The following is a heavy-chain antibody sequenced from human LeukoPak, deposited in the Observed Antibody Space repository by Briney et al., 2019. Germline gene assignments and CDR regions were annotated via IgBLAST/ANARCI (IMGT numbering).Heavy chain of an antibody. CDR3: ARDLWNFFDSSGYYNDLDS. CDR2: IVGYLGAT. CDR1: GFTFISYG. Sequence: ASVKVSCKASGFTFISYGFSWVRQAPGQGLEWVGWIVGYLGATHYAQNFQGRVSMTTDTSTSTAYMELRSLRSDDTAVYYCARDLWNFFDSSGYYNDLDSWGEGTLVTVSS. J-gene: IGHJ4*02. V-gene: IGHV1-18*01. D-gene: IGHD3-22*01.